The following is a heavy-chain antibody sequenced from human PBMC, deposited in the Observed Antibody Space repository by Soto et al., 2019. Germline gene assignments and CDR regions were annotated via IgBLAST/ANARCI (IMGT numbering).Heavy chain of an antibody. V-gene: IGHV4-31*03. Sequence: PSETLSLTCSVSGDSIGSAGSYWTWIRQRPGKGLEWIGYIYYGGSSKYKPSLKNRVTISLDTSTDRFSLTLTSVTAADTAVYYCARGAATVTLFDSWGQGTLVTVSS. CDR2: IYYGGSS. J-gene: IGHJ4*02. CDR3: ARGAATVTLFDS. D-gene: IGHD2-21*02. CDR1: GDSIGSAGSY.